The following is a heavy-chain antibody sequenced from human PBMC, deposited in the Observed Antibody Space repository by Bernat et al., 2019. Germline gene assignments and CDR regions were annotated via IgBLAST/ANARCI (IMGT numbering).Heavy chain of an antibody. J-gene: IGHJ3*02. V-gene: IGHV3-23*01. CDR3: ARAIMTPWSPFDI. CDR2: ISGSGGST. D-gene: IGHD3-16*01. Sequence: EVQLLESGGGLVQPGGSLRLSCAASGFTFSSYAMSWVRQAPGKGLEWVSAISGSGGSTYYSDSVKGRFTISRDNSKNTLYLQMNSLRAEDTAVYYCARAIMTPWSPFDIWGQGTMVTVSS. CDR1: GFTFSSYA.